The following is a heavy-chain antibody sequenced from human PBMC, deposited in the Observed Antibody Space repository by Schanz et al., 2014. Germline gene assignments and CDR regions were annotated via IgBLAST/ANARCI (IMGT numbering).Heavy chain of an antibody. D-gene: IGHD3-22*01. V-gene: IGHV3-23*04. J-gene: IGHJ4*02. CDR3: ARVDSSGYFFDN. Sequence: EVQLVESGGGWVQPGGSLRLSCAASGFSVGNKYMNWVRQAPGKGLEWVIVISGSGGSTYYADSVRGRFTMSRDNSKNTVHLQMSSLRVEDTAVYYCARVDSSGYFFDNWGQGTRVTVSS. CDR2: ISGSGGST. CDR1: GFSVGNKY.